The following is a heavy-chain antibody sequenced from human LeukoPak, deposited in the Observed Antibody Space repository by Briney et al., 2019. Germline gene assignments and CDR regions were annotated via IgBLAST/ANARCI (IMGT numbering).Heavy chain of an antibody. CDR3: AKSRTRSSWIDY. V-gene: IGHV3-23*01. J-gene: IGHJ4*02. Sequence: GASLRLSCAVSGFTFSSYAMSWVRQAPGQGQEWVSAISGSGGSTYYADSVKGRFTIYRDNSKNTLYLQMNSLRAEDTAVYYCAKSRTRSSWIDYWGQGALVTVSS. CDR1: GFTFSSYA. D-gene: IGHD6-13*01. CDR2: ISGSGGST.